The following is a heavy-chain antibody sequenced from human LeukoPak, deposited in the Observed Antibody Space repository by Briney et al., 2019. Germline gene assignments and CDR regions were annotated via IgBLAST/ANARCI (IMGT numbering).Heavy chain of an antibody. J-gene: IGHJ6*03. CDR2: ISGSGGST. CDR1: GFTFSSDA. D-gene: IGHD2/OR15-2a*01. CDR3: AKDRVSFEYYYYMDV. Sequence: GGSLRLSCAASGFTFSSDAMSLVRQAPVKGLEWVSAISGSGGSTYYADSVKGRFTISRDNSKNTLYLQMNSLRAEDTAVYYCAKDRVSFEYYYYMDVWGKGTTVTVSS. V-gene: IGHV3-23*01.